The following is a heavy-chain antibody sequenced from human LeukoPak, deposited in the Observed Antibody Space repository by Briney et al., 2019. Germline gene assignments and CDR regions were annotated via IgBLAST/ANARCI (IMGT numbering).Heavy chain of an antibody. D-gene: IGHD2-15*01. V-gene: IGHV3-21*01. J-gene: IGHJ6*02. CDR1: GFTFSSYS. Sequence: GGSLRLSCAASGFTFSSYSMNWVRQAPGKGLEWVSSISSSSSYIYYADSVKGRFTISRDNAKNSLYLQMNSLRAEDTAVYYCVRDVSRRMGMDVWGQGTTVTVSS. CDR3: VRDVSRRMGMDV. CDR2: ISSSSSYI.